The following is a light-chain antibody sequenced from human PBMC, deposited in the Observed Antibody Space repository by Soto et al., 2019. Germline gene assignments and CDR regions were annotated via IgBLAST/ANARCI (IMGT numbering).Light chain of an antibody. CDR3: QQYGSSPAT. J-gene: IGKJ1*01. CDR1: QSISSNY. V-gene: IGKV3-20*01. Sequence: EIVLTQSPGTLSLSPGERATLSCRASQSISSNYLAWYQQKPGQALRLLIYGASSRATGIPDRFSGGGSGTDFTLTIRRLEPEDFAVYYCQQYGSSPATFGQGTKVEIK. CDR2: GAS.